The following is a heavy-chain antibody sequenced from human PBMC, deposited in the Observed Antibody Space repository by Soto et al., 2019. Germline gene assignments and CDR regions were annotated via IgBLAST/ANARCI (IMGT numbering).Heavy chain of an antibody. V-gene: IGHV1-18*01. J-gene: IGHJ4*02. CDR2: INAYNGNT. CDR3: AIDPVAVTTFDY. Sequence: QVRLVQSGAEVKEPGASVKVSCKASGYTFTTYGISWVRQAPGQGLEWMGWINAYNGNTNYAQNLQGRGTVTTDTSTITTYMEPRLLRSADTAVQYCAIDPVAVTTFDYWGQGALVTASS. D-gene: IGHD6-19*01. CDR1: GYTFTTYG.